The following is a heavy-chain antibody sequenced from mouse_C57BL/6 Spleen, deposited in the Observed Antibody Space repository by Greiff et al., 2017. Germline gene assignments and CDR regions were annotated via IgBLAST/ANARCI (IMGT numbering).Heavy chain of an antibody. CDR1: GYTFTSYW. Sequence: QVQLQQSGAELMKPGASVKLSCKATGYTFTSYWITWVKQRPGQGLEWIGDIYPGSGSTNYNEKFKSKATLTVDTSSSTAYMQLSSLTSEDSAVYYWARRRVYGIFDYWGQGTTLTVSS. V-gene: IGHV1-55*01. CDR2: IYPGSGST. J-gene: IGHJ2*01. D-gene: IGHD2-10*02. CDR3: ARRRVYGIFDY.